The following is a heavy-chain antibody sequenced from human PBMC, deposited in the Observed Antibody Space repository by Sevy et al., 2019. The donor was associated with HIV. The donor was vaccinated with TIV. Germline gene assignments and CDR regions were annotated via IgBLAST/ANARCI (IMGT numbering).Heavy chain of an antibody. V-gene: IGHV3-30*04. Sequence: GGSLRLSCAASGFTFSSYAVHWVRQAPGKGLEWVAVISYDGSNKYYADSVKGRFTISRDNSKNTLYLQMNSLRAEDTAVYYCARDTGHDILTGYYNWFDPWGQGTLVTVSS. CDR1: GFTFSSYA. J-gene: IGHJ5*02. CDR2: ISYDGSNK. D-gene: IGHD3-9*01. CDR3: ARDTGHDILTGYYNWFDP.